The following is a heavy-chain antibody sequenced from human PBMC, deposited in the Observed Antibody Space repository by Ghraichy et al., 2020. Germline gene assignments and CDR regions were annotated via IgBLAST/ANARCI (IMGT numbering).Heavy chain of an antibody. CDR3: ARHDYDSSGYYQRFYYSMDV. D-gene: IGHD3-22*01. J-gene: IGHJ6*02. V-gene: IGHV5-10-1*01. CDR1: GYRFTSYW. CDR2: IDPSDSYT. Sequence: GESLNISCKGSGYRFTSYWISWVRQMPGKGLEWKGRIDPSDSYTNYSPSFQGHVTISGDKSISTAYLQWTSLKASDTAMYYCARHDYDSSGYYQRFYYSMDVWGQGTTVTVSS.